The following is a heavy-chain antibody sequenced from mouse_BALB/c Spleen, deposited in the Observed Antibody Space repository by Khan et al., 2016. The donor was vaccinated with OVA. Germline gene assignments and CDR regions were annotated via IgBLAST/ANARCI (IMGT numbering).Heavy chain of an antibody. V-gene: IGHV1-77*01. CDR2: ISPGSGDT. D-gene: IGHD1-2*01. CDR3: ARRNYFGYTFAY. CDR1: GYTFTDYY. J-gene: IGHJ3*01. Sequence: QVQLKQSGAELARPGASVKLSCKASGYTFTDYYINWVKQRTGQGLEGIGEISPGSGDTYYNEKFKGKATLTADKSSTTAYRPPSSLPLEASAVYFCARRNYFGYTFAYWGQGTLVTVSA.